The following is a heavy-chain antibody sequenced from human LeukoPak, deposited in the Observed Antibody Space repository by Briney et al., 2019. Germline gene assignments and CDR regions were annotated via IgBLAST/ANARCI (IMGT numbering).Heavy chain of an antibody. V-gene: IGHV3-7*05. D-gene: IGHD1-1*01. CDR1: GFSFSSHW. J-gene: IGHJ4*02. Sequence: GGSLRLSCAASGFSFSSHWMSWARQAPGKGLEWVANIKQDGSDKYYVNSVKGRFTISRDNAKSSLYLQMNSLRAEDTAVYYCAKDGRYDYGDYWGQGTLVTVSS. CDR2: IKQDGSDK. CDR3: AKDGRYDYGDY.